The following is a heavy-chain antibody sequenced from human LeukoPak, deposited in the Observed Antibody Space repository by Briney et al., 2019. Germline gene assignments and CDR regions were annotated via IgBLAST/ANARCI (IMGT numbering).Heavy chain of an antibody. D-gene: IGHD6-6*01. CDR2: ISPNSGGT. CDR1: GYTFTGYY. V-gene: IGHV1-2*02. Sequence: ASVKVSCKASGYTFTGYYIHWVRQAPGQGLEWMGWISPNSGGTNYAQKLQGRVTMTTDTSTSTAYMELRSLRSDDTAVYYCARTPPYSSSSFDYWGQGTLVTVSS. CDR3: ARTPPYSSSSFDY. J-gene: IGHJ4*02.